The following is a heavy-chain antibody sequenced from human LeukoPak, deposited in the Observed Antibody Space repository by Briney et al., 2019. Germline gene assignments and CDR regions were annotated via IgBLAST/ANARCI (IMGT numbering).Heavy chain of an antibody. Sequence: GGSLRLSCAASGVTFSSYGMHWVRQAPGKGLEWVALISSDGNDKLYGDSVKGRFTIFRDDSKSTLYLQMNSLRAEDTAVYYCTTKVIRGNSGDDYDDWGQGTLVTVSS. J-gene: IGHJ4*02. CDR2: ISSDGNDK. CDR1: GVTFSSYG. V-gene: IGHV3-30*03. CDR3: TTKVIRGNSGDDYDD. D-gene: IGHD5-12*01.